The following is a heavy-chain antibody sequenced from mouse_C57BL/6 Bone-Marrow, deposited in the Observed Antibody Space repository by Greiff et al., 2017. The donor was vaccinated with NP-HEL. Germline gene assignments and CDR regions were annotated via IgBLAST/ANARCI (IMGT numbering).Heavy chain of an antibody. D-gene: IGHD1-1*01. V-gene: IGHV1-54*01. CDR2: INPGSGGT. Sequence: QVQLQQSGAELVRPGTSVKVSCKASGYAFTNYLIEWVKQRPGQGLEWIGVINPGSGGTNYNEKFKGKATLTADKSSSTAYMQLSSLTSEDSAVYFCARCYYGGSFYYFDYWGQGTTLTVSS. CDR1: GYAFTNYL. J-gene: IGHJ2*01. CDR3: ARCYYGGSFYYFDY.